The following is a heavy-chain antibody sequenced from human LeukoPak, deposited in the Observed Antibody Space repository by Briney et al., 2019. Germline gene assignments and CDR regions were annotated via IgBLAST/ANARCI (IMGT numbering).Heavy chain of an antibody. D-gene: IGHD3-16*01. CDR2: INHSGST. CDR1: GGSFSGYY. Sequence: SETLSLTCAVYGGSFSGYYWSWIRQPPGKGLEWIGEINHSGSTNYNPSLKSRVTISVDTSKNQFSLKLSSVTAADTAVYYCARETSQKGAHYMDVWGKGTTVTISS. J-gene: IGHJ6*03. CDR3: ARETSQKGAHYMDV. V-gene: IGHV4-34*01.